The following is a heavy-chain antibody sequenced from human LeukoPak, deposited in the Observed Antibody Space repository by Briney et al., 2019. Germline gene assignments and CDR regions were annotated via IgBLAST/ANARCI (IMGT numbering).Heavy chain of an antibody. J-gene: IGHJ4*02. CDR1: GFTFXSYA. Sequence: SLXLSXAAXGFTFXSYAMSWVRQAPGKGLEWVSAISGSGGSTYYADSVKGRFTISRDNSKNTLYLQMNSLRAEDTAVYYCAKDIADHYYGSSGYYPDWGQGTLVTVSS. CDR3: AKDIADHYYGSSGYYPD. D-gene: IGHD3-22*01. V-gene: IGHV3-23*01. CDR2: ISGSGGST.